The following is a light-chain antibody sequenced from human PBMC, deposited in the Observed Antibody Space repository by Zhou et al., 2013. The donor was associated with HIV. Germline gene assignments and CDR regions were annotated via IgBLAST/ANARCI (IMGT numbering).Light chain of an antibody. J-gene: IGKJ1*01. Sequence: EIVMRQSPATLAVPPGERATLSCRASKSVGSDLAWYQQKPGQAPRLLIYGASSRATGIPDRFSGSGSGTDFTLTISRLEPEDFAVYYCQQYGSSPPWTFGQGTKVEIK. CDR2: GAS. V-gene: IGKV3-20*01. CDR1: KSVGSD. CDR3: QQYGSSPPWT.